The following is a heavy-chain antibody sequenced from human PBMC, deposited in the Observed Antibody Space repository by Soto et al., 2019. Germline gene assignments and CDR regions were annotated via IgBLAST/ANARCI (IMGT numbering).Heavy chain of an antibody. CDR1: GGTFSSYA. CDR2: IIPIFGTA. CDR3: AKQSLGSSCHSGWFDP. J-gene: IGHJ5*02. Sequence: SVKVSCKASGGTFSSYAISWVRQAPGQGLEWMGGIIPIFGTANYAQKFQGRVTITADESTSTAYMELSSLRSEDTAVDYCAKQSLGSSCHSGWFDPWGQGTLVTVSS. V-gene: IGHV1-69*13. D-gene: IGHD6-13*01.